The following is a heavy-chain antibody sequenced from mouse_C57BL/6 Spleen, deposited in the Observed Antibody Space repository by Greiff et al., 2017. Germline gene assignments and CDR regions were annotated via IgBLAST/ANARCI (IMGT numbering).Heavy chain of an antibody. J-gene: IGHJ1*03. CDR1: GYSITSDY. CDR3: ARLYYYGSSYWYFDV. CDR2: ISYSGST. D-gene: IGHD1-1*01. Sequence: EVKVVESGPGLAKPSQTLSLTCSVTGYSITSDYWNWIRKFPGNKLEYMGYISYSGSTYYNPSLKSRISITRDTSKNQYYLQLNSVTTEDTATYYCARLYYYGSSYWYFDVWGTGTTVTVSS. V-gene: IGHV3-8*01.